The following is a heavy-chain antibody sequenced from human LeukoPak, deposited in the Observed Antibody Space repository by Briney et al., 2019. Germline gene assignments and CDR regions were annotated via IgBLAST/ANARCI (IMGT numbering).Heavy chain of an antibody. J-gene: IGHJ4*02. V-gene: IGHV4-59*01. D-gene: IGHD2-15*01. CDR2: IYYSGST. Sequence: SETLSLTCAVSGGSISGYYWSWIRQSPDKGLEWIGYIYYSGSTNYNPSLQSRVTISVDTSKNQFSLKLSSVTAADTAVYYCATGNCSGGSCYFDYWGQGTLVTVSS. CDR1: GGSISGYY. CDR3: ATGNCSGGSCYFDY.